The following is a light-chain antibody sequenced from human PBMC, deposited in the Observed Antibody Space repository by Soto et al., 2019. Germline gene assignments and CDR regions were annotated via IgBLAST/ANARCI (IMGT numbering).Light chain of an antibody. CDR2: GAS. V-gene: IGKV3-20*01. J-gene: IGKJ5*01. CDR3: QQLNSYPIT. CDR1: QIVTSSQ. Sequence: EIVLTQSPGTLSLSPGEGVALSCRACQIVTSSQLAWYQQKPGQAPRLLVFGASIRVLGIPDRFSGSGSGTDFTLTISRLEPEDFATYYCQQLNSYPITFGQGTRLEIK.